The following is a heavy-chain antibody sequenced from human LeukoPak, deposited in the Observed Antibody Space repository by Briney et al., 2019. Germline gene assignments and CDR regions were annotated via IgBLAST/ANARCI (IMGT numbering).Heavy chain of an antibody. D-gene: IGHD2-2*01. Sequence: SVKVSCKASGGTFSSNTISWVRQAPGQGLEWMGRIIPILGIANYAQKFQGRVTITADKSTSTAYMELSSLRSEDTAVYYCARVGGYCSSTSCLDVWGKGTTVTVSS. J-gene: IGHJ6*04. CDR3: ARVGGYCSSTSCLDV. CDR2: IIPILGIA. V-gene: IGHV1-69*02. CDR1: GGTFSSNT.